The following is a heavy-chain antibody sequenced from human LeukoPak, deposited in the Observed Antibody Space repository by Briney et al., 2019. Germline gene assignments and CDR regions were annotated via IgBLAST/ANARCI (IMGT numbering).Heavy chain of an antibody. J-gene: IGHJ1*01. D-gene: IGHD6-6*01. CDR3: AKDSLASLDSSSSDLGYFQH. Sequence: GGSLRLSCAASGFTFDDYAMHWVRQAPGKGLEWVSGISWNSGSIGYADSVKGRFTISRDNAKNSLYLQMNSLRAEDMALYYCAKDSLASLDSSSSDLGYFQHWGQGTLVTVSS. V-gene: IGHV3-9*03. CDR1: GFTFDDYA. CDR2: ISWNSGSI.